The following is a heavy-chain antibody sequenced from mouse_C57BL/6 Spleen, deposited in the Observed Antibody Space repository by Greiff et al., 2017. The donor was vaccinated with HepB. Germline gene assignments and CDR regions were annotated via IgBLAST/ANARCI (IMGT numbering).Heavy chain of an antibody. J-gene: IGHJ1*03. CDR3: ARAITRYFDV. CDR2: INPGSGGT. Sequence: VKLQESGAELVRPGTSVKVSCKASGYAFTNYLIEWVKQRPGQGLEWIGVINPGSGGTNYNEKFKGKATLTADKSSSTAYMQLSSLTSEDSAVYFCARAITRYFDVWGTGTTVTVSS. V-gene: IGHV1-54*01. D-gene: IGHD2-4*01. CDR1: GYAFTNYL.